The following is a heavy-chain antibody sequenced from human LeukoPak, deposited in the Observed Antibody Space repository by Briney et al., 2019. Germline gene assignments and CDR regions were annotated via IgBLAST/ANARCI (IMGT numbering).Heavy chain of an antibody. Sequence: GGSLRLSCAASGFAVSSKYMSWVRQAPGKGLEWVGRIKSKTDGGTTDYAAPVKGRFTISRDDSKNTLYLQMNSLKTVDTAVYYCTTQKTTVVTIHWGQGTLVTVSS. CDR2: IKSKTDGGTT. J-gene: IGHJ4*02. CDR1: GFAVSSKY. CDR3: TTQKTTVVTIH. V-gene: IGHV3-15*01. D-gene: IGHD4-23*01.